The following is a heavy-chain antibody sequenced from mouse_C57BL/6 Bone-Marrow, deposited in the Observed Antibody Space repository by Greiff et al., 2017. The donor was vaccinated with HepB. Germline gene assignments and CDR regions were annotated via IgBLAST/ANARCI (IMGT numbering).Heavy chain of an antibody. J-gene: IGHJ2*01. V-gene: IGHV5-17*01. D-gene: IGHD1-1*01. CDR3: ASADYYGGSYCFDY. Sequence: EVQGVEPGGGLVKPGGSLKLSCAASGFTFSDYGMHWVRQAPEQGLEWVAYISSGSSTIYYADTVKGRNTISRDNAKNTLYLQLTSLRSEDTAVYYCASADYYGGSYCFDYWGQGTTVTVSS. CDR2: ISSGSSTI. CDR1: GFTFSDYG.